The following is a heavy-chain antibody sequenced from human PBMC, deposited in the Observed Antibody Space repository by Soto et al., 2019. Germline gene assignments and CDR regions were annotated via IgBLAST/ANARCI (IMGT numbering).Heavy chain of an antibody. CDR1: GFLFSTYA. Sequence: GSLRLSCAASGFLFSTYAMNWVRQAPGKGLEWVSAISSTGDTTYYAESVRGRFIISRDNSINTLYLQMSGLRTEDTALYFCAHPRGYGVFDAVDIWGQGTMVTVSS. CDR3: AHPRGYGVFDAVDI. V-gene: IGHV3-23*01. CDR2: ISSTGDTT. D-gene: IGHD4-17*01. J-gene: IGHJ3*02.